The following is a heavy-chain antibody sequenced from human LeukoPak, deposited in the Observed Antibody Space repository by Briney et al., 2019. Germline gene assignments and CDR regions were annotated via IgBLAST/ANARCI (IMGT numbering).Heavy chain of an antibody. J-gene: IGHJ4*02. D-gene: IGHD5-12*01. Sequence: GASVKVSCKASGGTFSSYAISWVRRAPGQGLEWMGWISAYNGNTNYAQKLQGRVTMTTDTSTSTAYMELRSLRSDDTAVYYCARDSISGYDPTDYWGQGTLVTVSS. CDR3: ARDSISGYDPTDY. V-gene: IGHV1-18*01. CDR2: ISAYNGNT. CDR1: GGTFSSYA.